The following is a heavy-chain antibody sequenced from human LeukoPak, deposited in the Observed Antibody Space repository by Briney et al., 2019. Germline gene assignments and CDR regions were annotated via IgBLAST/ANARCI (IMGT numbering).Heavy chain of an antibody. J-gene: IGHJ4*02. CDR3: TRKGSMTSPGNYFDY. D-gene: IGHD2-15*01. V-gene: IGHV3-30*04. Sequence: GGSLRLSCEASGFIFSDYAIHWVRQPPGKGPEWVGIISYHGKDKFYADSVKGRFTISRDNSKNTMYLQMNGLRVEDTAVYYCTRKGSMTSPGNYFDYWGRGTLVTASS. CDR2: ISYHGKDK. CDR1: GFIFSDYA.